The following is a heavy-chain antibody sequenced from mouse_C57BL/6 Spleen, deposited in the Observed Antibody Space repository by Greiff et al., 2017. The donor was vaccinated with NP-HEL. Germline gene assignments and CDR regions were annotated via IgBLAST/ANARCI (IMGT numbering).Heavy chain of an antibody. CDR1: GYTFTDYE. V-gene: IGHV1-15*01. D-gene: IGHD1-1*01. CDR2: IDPETGGT. Sequence: VQLQESGAELVRPGASVTLSCKASGYTFTDYEMHWVKQTPVHGLEWIGAIDPETGGTAYNQKFKGKAILTADKSSSTAYMELRSLTSEDSAVYYCTRDWNYGSKDDWGQGTTLTVSS. J-gene: IGHJ2*01. CDR3: TRDWNYGSKDD.